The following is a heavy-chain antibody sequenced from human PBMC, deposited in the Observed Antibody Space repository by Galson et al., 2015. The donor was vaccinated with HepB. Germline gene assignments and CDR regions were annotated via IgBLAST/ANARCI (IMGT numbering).Heavy chain of an antibody. CDR3: ARGGGYDSSGYYLHYFDY. J-gene: IGHJ4*02. CDR2: INPSGGST. D-gene: IGHD3-22*01. V-gene: IGHV1-46*01. CDR1: GYTFTSYG. Sequence: SVKVSCKASGYTFTSYGISWVRQAPGQGLEWMGWINPSGGSTSYAQKFQGRVTMTRDTSTSTVYMELSSLRSEDTAVYYCARGGGYDSSGYYLHYFDYWGQGTLVTVSS.